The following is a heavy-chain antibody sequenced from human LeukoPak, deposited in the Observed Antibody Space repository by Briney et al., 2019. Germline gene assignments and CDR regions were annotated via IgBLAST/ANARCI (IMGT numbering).Heavy chain of an antibody. CDR1: GYTFTSYG. D-gene: IGHD3-10*01. J-gene: IGHJ6*02. Sequence: GASVKVSCKASGYTFTSYGISWVRQAPGQGLEWMGWISAYNGNTNYAQKLQGRVTMTTDTSTSTAYMELRSLRSDDTAVYYCARGLESLLWFGELLGASNYYGTDVWGQGTTVTVSS. V-gene: IGHV1-18*01. CDR2: ISAYNGNT. CDR3: ARGLESLLWFGELLGASNYYGTDV.